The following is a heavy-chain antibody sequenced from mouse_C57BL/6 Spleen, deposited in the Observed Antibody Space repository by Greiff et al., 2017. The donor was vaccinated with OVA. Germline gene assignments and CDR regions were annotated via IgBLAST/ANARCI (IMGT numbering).Heavy chain of an antibody. CDR2: INPSNGGT. Sequence: QVHVKQPGTELVKPGASVKLSCKASGYTFTSYWMHWVKQRPGQGLEWIGNINPSNGGTNYNEKFKSKATLTVDKSSSTAYMQLSSLTSEDSAVYYCARGGLLRSYWYFDVWGTGTTVTVSS. V-gene: IGHV1-53*01. J-gene: IGHJ1*03. CDR1: GYTFTSYW. D-gene: IGHD1-1*01. CDR3: ARGGLLRSYWYFDV.